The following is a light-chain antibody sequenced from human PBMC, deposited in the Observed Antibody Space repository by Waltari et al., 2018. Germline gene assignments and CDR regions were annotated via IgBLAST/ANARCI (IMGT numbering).Light chain of an antibody. V-gene: IGKV1D-16*01. CDR1: QDISSW. J-gene: IGKJ2*03. Sequence: DIQITQSPSSLSASVADKVTITCHASQDISSWLAWYQQKPGKAPKPLIFAASSLQSGVPSRFSGSGSGTDYTLTITGLQPEDFATYYCQHYNDLPYSFGRGTKVEMK. CDR3: QHYNDLPYS. CDR2: AAS.